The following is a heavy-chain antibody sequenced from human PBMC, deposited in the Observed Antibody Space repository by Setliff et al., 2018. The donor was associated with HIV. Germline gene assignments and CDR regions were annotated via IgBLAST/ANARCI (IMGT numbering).Heavy chain of an antibody. V-gene: IGHV3-53*01. D-gene: IGHD3-22*01. CDR1: GFTVSSNY. J-gene: IGHJ4*02. Sequence: GGSLRLSCAASGFTVSSNYMNWVRQAPGKGLEWVSIIYSGGTTYYADSVKGRFTISRDNSKNTLYLQMNSLRAEDTAVYYCAKADNYYDSSGFDYWGQGTLVTVSS. CDR3: AKADNYYDSSGFDY. CDR2: IYSGGTT.